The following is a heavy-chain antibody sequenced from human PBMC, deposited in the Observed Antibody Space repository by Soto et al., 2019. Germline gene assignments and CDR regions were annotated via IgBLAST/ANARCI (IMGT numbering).Heavy chain of an antibody. V-gene: IGHV3-7*03. CDR1: GFTFSRYW. CDR3: AKDLSPFDP. Sequence: LRLSWAASGFTFSRYWMRWVRQAPGKGLEWVANIKQDGSEKYYVDSVKGRFTISRDNAKNSLYLQMNSLRAEDTAVYYCAKDLSPFDPWGQGTLVTVSS. CDR2: IKQDGSEK. J-gene: IGHJ5*02.